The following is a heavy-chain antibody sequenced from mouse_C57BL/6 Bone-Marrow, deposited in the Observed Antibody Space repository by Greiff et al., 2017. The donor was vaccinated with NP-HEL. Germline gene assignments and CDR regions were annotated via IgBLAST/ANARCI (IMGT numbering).Heavy chain of an antibody. D-gene: IGHD2-2*01. V-gene: IGHV1-81*01. Sequence: LQESGAELARPGASVKLSCKASGYTFTSYGISWVKQRTGQGLEWIGEIYPRSGNTYYNEKFKGKATLTADKSSSTAYMELRSLTSEDSAVYFCARSGYDGFAYWGQGTLVTVSA. CDR2: IYPRSGNT. CDR3: ARSGYDGFAY. J-gene: IGHJ3*01. CDR1: GYTFTSYG.